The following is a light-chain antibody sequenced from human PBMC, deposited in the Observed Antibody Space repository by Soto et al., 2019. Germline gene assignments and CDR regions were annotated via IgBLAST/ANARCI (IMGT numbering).Light chain of an antibody. V-gene: IGKV1-39*01. CDR2: DAS. Sequence: DIHMTQSPSSLSASVGDRVTLTCRASQTISTFLNWYQHKPGKAPKLLIYDASNLHSGVPSRFSGSGSGTDFTLTISSLQPEDFATYSCQQSFSTPWTFGQGTNVDIK. CDR3: QQSFSTPWT. J-gene: IGKJ1*01. CDR1: QTISTF.